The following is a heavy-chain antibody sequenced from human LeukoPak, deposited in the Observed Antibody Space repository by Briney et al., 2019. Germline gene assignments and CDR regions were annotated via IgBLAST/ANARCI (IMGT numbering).Heavy chain of an antibody. D-gene: IGHD3-10*01. Sequence: PGGSLRLSCAASGFTFSSYAMSWVRQAPGKGLEWVAVISYDGSNKYYADSVKGRFTISRDNSKNTLYLQMNSLRAEDTAVYYCARVSSSGSYLDYWGQGTLVTVSS. CDR2: ISYDGSNK. J-gene: IGHJ4*02. V-gene: IGHV3-30*04. CDR3: ARVSSSGSYLDY. CDR1: GFTFSSYA.